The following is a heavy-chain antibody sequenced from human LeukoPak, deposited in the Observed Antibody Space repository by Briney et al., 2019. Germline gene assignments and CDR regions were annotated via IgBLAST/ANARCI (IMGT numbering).Heavy chain of an antibody. V-gene: IGHV3-7*01. CDR1: GFTFGDYA. CDR2: IKQDGSER. D-gene: IGHD2-8*01. Sequence: QSGGSLRLSCTASGFTFGDYAMSWFRQAPGKGLEWVANIKQDGSERHYVDSVKGRFTISRDNAKKLQHLQMNSLRVEDTAVYYCVRNGAYCTNGVCYTRTFFDYWGQGTLVTVSS. J-gene: IGHJ4*02. CDR3: VRNGAYCTNGVCYTRTFFDY.